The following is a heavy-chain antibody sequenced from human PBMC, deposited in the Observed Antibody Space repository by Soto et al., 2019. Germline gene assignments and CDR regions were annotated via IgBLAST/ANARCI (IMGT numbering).Heavy chain of an antibody. D-gene: IGHD6-19*01. CDR2: ISAYNGNT. CDR1: GYTFTSYG. V-gene: IGHV1-18*01. J-gene: IGHJ2*01. Sequence: QVQLVQSGAEVKKPGASVKVSCKASGYTFTSYGISWVRQAPGQGLEWMGWISAYNGNTNYAQKLQGRVTMTTDTXTSTAYXEXXXXRXDDTAVYYCARDTVAGNYWYFDLWGRGTLVTVSS. CDR3: ARDTVAGNYWYFDL.